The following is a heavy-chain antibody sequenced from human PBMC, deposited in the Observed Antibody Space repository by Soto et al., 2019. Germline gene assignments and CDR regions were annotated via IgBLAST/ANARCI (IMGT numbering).Heavy chain of an antibody. CDR1: GGTFSSYA. CDR2: IIPIFGTA. Sequence: QVQLVQSGAEVKKPGSSVKVSCKASGGTFSSYAISWVRQAPGQGLEWMGGIIPIFGTANYAQKFQGRVTVTADESTSTADVGLRSLGSEDTARYYCASAPAYDSSGSYLRYYGMDVWGQGTTVTVSS. V-gene: IGHV1-69*12. D-gene: IGHD3-22*01. J-gene: IGHJ6*02. CDR3: ASAPAYDSSGSYLRYYGMDV.